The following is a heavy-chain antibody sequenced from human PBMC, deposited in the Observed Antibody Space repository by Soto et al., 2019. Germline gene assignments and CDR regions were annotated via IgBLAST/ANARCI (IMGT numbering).Heavy chain of an antibody. Sequence: SGKISFRASTGSFSIEGSCWVRQAPRQGLEWMGGIIPLFETTHYSQKFQGRVTITADEPTSTAHMELSGLGSEDSAVYYCARALVVAIGGATGYSWFDLRGQGTLVTVPS. CDR2: IIPLFETT. V-gene: IGHV1-69*13. CDR3: ARALVVAIGGATGYSWFDL. J-gene: IGHJ5*01. CDR1: TGSFSIEG. D-gene: IGHD2-21*01.